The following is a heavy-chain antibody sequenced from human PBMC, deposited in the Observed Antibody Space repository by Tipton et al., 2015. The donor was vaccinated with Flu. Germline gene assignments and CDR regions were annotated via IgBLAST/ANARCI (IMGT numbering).Heavy chain of an antibody. Sequence: TLSLTCTVSGASISSYYWSWIRQPPGKGLEWIGYIYHSGSTNYNPSLQNRVTMSLDTSKNQFSLKLTSVTAADTAVYYCARDPGPYCTTVSCYIDYWGQGTLVTVSS. CDR3: ARDPGPYCTTVSCYIDY. J-gene: IGHJ4*02. CDR2: IYHSGST. V-gene: IGHV4-59*01. D-gene: IGHD2-8*01. CDR1: GASISSYY.